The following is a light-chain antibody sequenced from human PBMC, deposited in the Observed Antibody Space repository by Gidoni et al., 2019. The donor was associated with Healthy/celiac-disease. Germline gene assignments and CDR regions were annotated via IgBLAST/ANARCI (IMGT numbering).Light chain of an antibody. J-gene: IGLJ2*01. CDR1: NSNIVASND. V-gene: IGLV1-40*01. CDR2: GNS. CDR3: QSYDSSLSEVV. Sequence: SVLTPPPSRYGPPGPRVTISGTGSNSNIVASNDVHWYQQRPGTAPQLLIYGNSNRPSGVPDRFSGSKSGTSASLAITGLQAEDEADYYCQSYDSSLSEVVFGGGTKLTVL.